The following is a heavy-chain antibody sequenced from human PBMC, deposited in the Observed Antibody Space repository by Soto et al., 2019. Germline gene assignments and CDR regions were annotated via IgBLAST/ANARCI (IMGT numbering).Heavy chain of an antibody. CDR1: GGSISSYY. CDR2: IYYSGST. D-gene: IGHD3-10*01. J-gene: IGHJ4*02. V-gene: IGHV4-59*01. Sequence: SETLSLTCTVSGGSISSYYWSWIRQPPGKGLEWIGYIYYSGSTNYNPSLKSRVTISVDTSKNQFSLKLSSVTAADTAVYYCARDKRGNYYGSGRVFDYWGQGTLVTVSS. CDR3: ARDKRGNYYGSGRVFDY.